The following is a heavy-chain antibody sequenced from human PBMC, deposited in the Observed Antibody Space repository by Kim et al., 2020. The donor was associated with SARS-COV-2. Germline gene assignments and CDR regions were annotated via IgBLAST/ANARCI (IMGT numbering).Heavy chain of an antibody. V-gene: IGHV3-33*01. CDR2: IWYDGSNK. Sequence: GGSLRLSCEASGLTFSSYGMHWGRQAPGKGLEWVAVIWYDGSNKYYADSVKGRFTISRDNSKNTLYLQMNSLRAEDTAVYYCARDPGTPLYYYYMDVWGKGTAVTVSS. D-gene: IGHD1-1*01. CDR1: GLTFSSYG. J-gene: IGHJ6*03. CDR3: ARDPGTPLYYYYMDV.